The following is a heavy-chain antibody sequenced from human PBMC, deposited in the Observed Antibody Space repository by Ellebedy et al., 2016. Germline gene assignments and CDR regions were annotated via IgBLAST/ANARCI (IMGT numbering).Heavy chain of an antibody. CDR2: ISAYNGNT. J-gene: IGHJ6*03. V-gene: IGHV1-18*01. CDR1: GYSFTSYG. D-gene: IGHD6-13*01. Sequence: GGSLRLSXKGSGYSFTSYGISWVRQAPGQGLEWMGWISAYNGNTNYAQKLQGRVTMTTDTSTSTAYMELRSLRSDDTAVYYCARAAAGTEGVYYYYYMDVWGKGTTVTVSS. CDR3: ARAAAGTEGVYYYYYMDV.